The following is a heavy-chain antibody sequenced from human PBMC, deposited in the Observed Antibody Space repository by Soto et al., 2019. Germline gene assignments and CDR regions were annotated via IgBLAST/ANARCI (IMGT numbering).Heavy chain of an antibody. J-gene: IGHJ5*02. CDR1: GGSISSYY. CDR2: IYYSGST. Sequence: SETLSLTCTVSGGSISSYYWSWIRQPPGKGLEWIGYIYYSGSTNYNPSLKSRVTISVDTSKNQFSLKLSSVTAADTAVYYCARDHDFRFDPWGQGTLVTVSS. D-gene: IGHD3-3*01. CDR3: ARDHDFRFDP. V-gene: IGHV4-59*01.